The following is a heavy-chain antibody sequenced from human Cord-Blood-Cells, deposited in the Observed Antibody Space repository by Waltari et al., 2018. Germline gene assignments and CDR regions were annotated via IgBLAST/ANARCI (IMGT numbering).Heavy chain of an antibody. CDR3: ARDCSGGSCYDY. CDR1: GFTFSSYS. CDR2: ISSSSSYI. D-gene: IGHD2-15*01. Sequence: EVQLVESGGGLVKPGGSLRLSCAASGFTFSSYSMNWVRQAPGKGLELVSSISSSSSYIYYADSVKGRFTISRDNAKNSLYLQMNSLRAEDTAVYYCARDCSGGSCYDYWGQGTLVTVSS. J-gene: IGHJ4*02. V-gene: IGHV3-21*01.